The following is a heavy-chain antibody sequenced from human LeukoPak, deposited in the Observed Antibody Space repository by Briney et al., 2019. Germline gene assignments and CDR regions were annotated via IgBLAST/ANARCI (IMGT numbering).Heavy chain of an antibody. CDR1: GFTFSSYE. D-gene: IGHD3-9*01. Sequence: GGSLRLSCAASGFTFSSYEMNWVRQVPGKGLEWVSYISSSGSTIYYAGSVKGRFTISRDNAKNSLYLQMNSLRAEDTAVYYCARPQGPKITIFRGAFDIWGQGTMVTVSS. CDR3: ARPQGPKITIFRGAFDI. V-gene: IGHV3-48*03. J-gene: IGHJ3*02. CDR2: ISSSGSTI.